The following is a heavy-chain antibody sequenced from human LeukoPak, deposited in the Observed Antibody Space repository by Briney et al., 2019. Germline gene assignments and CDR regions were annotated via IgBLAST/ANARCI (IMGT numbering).Heavy chain of an antibody. V-gene: IGHV3-7*01. D-gene: IGHD3-10*01. CDR1: GFTFSSYL. CDR2: IKQDGSER. J-gene: IGHJ4*02. Sequence: GGSLRLSCAASGFTFSSYLMSWVRQAPGKGLEWVANIKQDGSERYYVDSVKGRFTISRDNAKNSLYLQMNSLRAEDTAVYYCARDPSVFGYFDSWGQGTLVTVSS. CDR3: ARDPSVFGYFDS.